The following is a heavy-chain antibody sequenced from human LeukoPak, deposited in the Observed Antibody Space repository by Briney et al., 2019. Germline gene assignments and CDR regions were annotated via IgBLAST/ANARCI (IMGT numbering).Heavy chain of an antibody. CDR2: ISSSGSTI. J-gene: IGHJ3*02. Sequence: TGRSLRLSCAAPGFTFSSYEMNWVRQAPGKGLEWVSYISSSGSTIYYADSVKGRYTISRDNAKNSLYLQMNSLRAEDTAVYYCARSMMTGAFDIWGQGTMVTVSS. D-gene: IGHD3-16*01. CDR1: GFTFSSYE. V-gene: IGHV3-48*03. CDR3: ARSMMTGAFDI.